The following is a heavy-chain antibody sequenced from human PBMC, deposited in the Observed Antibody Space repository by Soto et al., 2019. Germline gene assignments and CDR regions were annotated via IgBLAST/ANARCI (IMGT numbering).Heavy chain of an antibody. CDR3: ARAYGSGSYGDAFDI. Sequence: QVQLVQSGAEVKKPGASVKVSCKASGYTFTSYGISWVRQAPGQGLEWMGWISAYNGNTNYAQKLQGRVTMTTDTTXKTAYMELRSLRSDDTAVYYCARAYGSGSYGDAFDIWGQGTMVTVSS. CDR2: ISAYNGNT. CDR1: GYTFTSYG. D-gene: IGHD3-10*01. J-gene: IGHJ3*02. V-gene: IGHV1-18*01.